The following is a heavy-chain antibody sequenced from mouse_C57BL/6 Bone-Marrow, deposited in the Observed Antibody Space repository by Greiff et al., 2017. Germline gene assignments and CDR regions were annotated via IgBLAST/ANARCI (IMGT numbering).Heavy chain of an antibody. J-gene: IGHJ3*01. CDR3: AKFTTVVAPRFAY. CDR1: GYTFTSYW. D-gene: IGHD1-1*01. V-gene: IGHV1-64*01. CDR2: IHPNSGST. Sequence: QVQLQQPGAELVKPGASVKLSCKASGYTFTSYWMHWVKQRPGQGLEWIGMIHPNSGSTNYNEKFKSKATLTVDKSSSTAYMQLSSLTSEASAVYYTAKFTTVVAPRFAYWGQGTLVTVSA.